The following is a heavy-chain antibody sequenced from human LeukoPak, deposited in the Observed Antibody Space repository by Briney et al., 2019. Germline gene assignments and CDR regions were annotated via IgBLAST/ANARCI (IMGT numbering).Heavy chain of an antibody. D-gene: IGHD1-26*01. Sequence: ASVKVSCKAYGYTFTGYYMHWVRQAPGQGLEWMGWINPNSGGTNYAQKFQGRVTMTRDTSISTAYMELSRLRSDDTAVYYCARAAVGANELDYWGQGTLVTVSS. J-gene: IGHJ4*02. V-gene: IGHV1-2*02. CDR1: GYTFTGYY. CDR2: INPNSGGT. CDR3: ARAAVGANELDY.